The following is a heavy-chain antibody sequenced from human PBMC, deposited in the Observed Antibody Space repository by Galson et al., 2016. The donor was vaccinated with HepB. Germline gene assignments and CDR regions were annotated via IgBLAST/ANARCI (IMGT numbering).Heavy chain of an antibody. V-gene: IGHV3-30-3*01. D-gene: IGHD4-17*01. CDR1: GFTLSNYA. CDR3: ARDPLRYGDRHFDY. Sequence: SLRLSCAASGFTLSNYAMHWVRQAPGKGLEWVAIISYDGSNKYYANSVKGRFTISRDNSKNTLYLQMNILRAEDTAVYYCARDPLRYGDRHFDYWGQGTLVTVSS. CDR2: ISYDGSNK. J-gene: IGHJ4*02.